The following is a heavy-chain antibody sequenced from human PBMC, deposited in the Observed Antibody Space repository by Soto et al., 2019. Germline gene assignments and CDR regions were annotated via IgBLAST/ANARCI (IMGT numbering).Heavy chain of an antibody. D-gene: IGHD2-2*01. CDR1: GFTFSSYA. V-gene: IGHV3-23*01. J-gene: IGHJ4*02. CDR2: ISGSGGST. CDR3: AKYWVGCRSTSCCGFDY. Sequence: EVQLLESGGGLVQPGGSLRLSCAASGFTFSSYAMSWVRQAPGKGLEWVSAISGSGGSTYYADSVRGRFTSSRDTSKNTPYLPMNSLMAEDTAVDYCAKYWVGCRSTSCCGFDYWGQGTLVTVSS.